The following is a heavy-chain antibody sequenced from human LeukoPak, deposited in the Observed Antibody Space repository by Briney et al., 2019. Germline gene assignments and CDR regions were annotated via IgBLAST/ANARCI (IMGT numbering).Heavy chain of an antibody. CDR3: ASHYYDSSGYAFDY. CDR1: GFTFSGYA. CDR2: VSNSDGTT. J-gene: IGHJ4*02. D-gene: IGHD3-22*01. V-gene: IGHV3-23*01. Sequence: GGSLRLSCAASGFTFSGYAMSWVRQAPGKGLEWVSAVSNSDGTTYYADSVKGRFTISRDNAKNSLYLQMNSLRAEDTAVYYCASHYYDSSGYAFDYWGQGTLVTVSS.